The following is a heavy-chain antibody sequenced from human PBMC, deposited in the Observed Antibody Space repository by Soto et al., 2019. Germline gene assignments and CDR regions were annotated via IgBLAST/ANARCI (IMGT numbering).Heavy chain of an antibody. D-gene: IGHD3-16*01. CDR3: AREGVAPYYVLGYWYFDL. Sequence: ASVKVSCKASGYTFTGYYMHWVRQAPGQGLEWMGWISTYNGDTNYAQTFQGRVTMTTDTSTSTVHMEVRSLRSDDTAVYYCAREGVAPYYVLGYWYFDLWGRGTPVTVSS. CDR1: GYTFTGYY. CDR2: ISTYNGDT. V-gene: IGHV1-18*04. J-gene: IGHJ2*01.